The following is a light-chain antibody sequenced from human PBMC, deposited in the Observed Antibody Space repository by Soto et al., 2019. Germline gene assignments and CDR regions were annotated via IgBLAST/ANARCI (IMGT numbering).Light chain of an antibody. Sequence: DIQMTQSPSSLSASVGDRVTITCRASQSISSYLNWYQQKPGKAPKLLIYAASSLQSGVPSRFSGSGSGTHFPLTISSLQPEDFATYYCQQSYSTPYTFGQGTKVEIK. CDR1: QSISSY. J-gene: IGKJ2*01. V-gene: IGKV1-39*01. CDR3: QQSYSTPYT. CDR2: AAS.